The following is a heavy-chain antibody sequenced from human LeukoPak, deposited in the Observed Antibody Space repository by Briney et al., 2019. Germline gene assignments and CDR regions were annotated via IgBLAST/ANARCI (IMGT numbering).Heavy chain of an antibody. CDR1: GYAFTVSY. Sequence: ASVKVSCKSSGYAFTVSYIHRVRQAPGQGLEWMGWINPNSGGTNYEKKFQGRVSMTRDTSISTAYMELSTLRSDDTAVYYCARGTTVTKAIYYMDVWGKGTTVTVSS. V-gene: IGHV1-2*02. CDR3: ARGTTVTKAIYYMDV. CDR2: INPNSGGT. D-gene: IGHD4-17*01. J-gene: IGHJ6*03.